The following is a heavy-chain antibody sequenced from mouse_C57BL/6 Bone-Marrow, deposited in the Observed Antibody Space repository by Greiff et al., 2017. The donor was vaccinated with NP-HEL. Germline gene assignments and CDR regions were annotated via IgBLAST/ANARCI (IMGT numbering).Heavy chain of an antibody. CDR1: GYSFTDYN. Sequence: VQLQQSGPELVKPGASVKISCKASGYSFTDYNMNWVKQSNGKSLEWIGVINPNYGTTSYNQKFKGKATLTVDQSSSTAYMKLNGLTSEDSAVYYCERSGTTVVGDYFDYWGQGTTLTVSS. CDR3: ERSGTTVVGDYFDY. J-gene: IGHJ2*01. D-gene: IGHD1-1*01. CDR2: INPNYGTT. V-gene: IGHV1-39*01.